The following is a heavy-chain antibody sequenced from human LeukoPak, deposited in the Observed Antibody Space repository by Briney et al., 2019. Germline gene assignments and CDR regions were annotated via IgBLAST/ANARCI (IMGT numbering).Heavy chain of an antibody. V-gene: IGHV4-59*01. CDR3: ARVEKSSWDAFDI. CDR1: RGSMTTDY. D-gene: IGHD6-13*01. CDR2: ISYSGST. Sequence: PSETPSLTCTVSRGSMTTDYWNWIRQPPGKRLESIGHISYSGSTNYNPPPKPRVTISVDTSRNQFSLKRSSATAADTAVYYCARVEKSSWDAFDIWGQGTMATVS. J-gene: IGHJ3*02.